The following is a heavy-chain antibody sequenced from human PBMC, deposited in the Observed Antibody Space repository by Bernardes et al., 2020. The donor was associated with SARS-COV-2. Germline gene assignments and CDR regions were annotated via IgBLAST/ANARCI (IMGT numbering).Heavy chain of an antibody. CDR2: INHSGST. J-gene: IGHJ2*01. CDR3: ARGDGVYWYFDL. D-gene: IGHD3-10*01. CDR1: GGSFSGYY. V-gene: IGHV4-34*01. Sequence: SETLSLTCAVYGGSFSGYYWSWIRQPPGKGLEWIGEINHSGSTNYNPSLKSRLTISVDTSKNQFSLKLSSVTAADTAVYYCARGDGVYWYFDLWGRGT.